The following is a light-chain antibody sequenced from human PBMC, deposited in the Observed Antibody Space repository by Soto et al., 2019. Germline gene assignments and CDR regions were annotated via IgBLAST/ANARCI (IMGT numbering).Light chain of an antibody. V-gene: IGLV4-60*02. Sequence: QPVLTQSSSASASLGSSVKPTCTLSSGHSSYIIAWHQQQPGKAPRYLMKLEGSGSYNKGSGVPDRFSGSSSGADRYLTISNLQFEDEADYYCETWDINTHVVFGGGTKLTVL. J-gene: IGLJ2*01. CDR3: ETWDINTHVV. CDR2: LEGSGSY. CDR1: SGHSSYI.